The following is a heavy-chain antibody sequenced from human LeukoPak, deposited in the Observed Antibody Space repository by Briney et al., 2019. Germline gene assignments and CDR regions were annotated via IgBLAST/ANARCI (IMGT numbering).Heavy chain of an antibody. D-gene: IGHD3-9*01. CDR2: IFPTDGST. V-gene: IGHV1-46*01. J-gene: IGHJ4*02. CDR1: GYTFTTYR. CDR3: ARGSSVSRYFDWLFRN. Sequence: ASVKVSCKASGYTFTTYRIHWVRQAPGQGLEWMGMIFPTDGSTSYAQKFQGRVTMTTDTSTSAVYMELSSLRFDDTAVYYCARGSSVSRYFDWLFRNWGQGTLVTVSS.